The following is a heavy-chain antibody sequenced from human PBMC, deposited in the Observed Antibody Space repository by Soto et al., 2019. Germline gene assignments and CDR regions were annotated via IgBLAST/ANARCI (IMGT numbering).Heavy chain of an antibody. D-gene: IGHD4-17*01. CDR2: ISIIGDIP. Sequence: EVQLLESGGGLVQPGGSLRLSCAASGFTFTTYAMSWVRQPPGKGLEWVSGISIIGDIPYYADSVKGRFTISRDQSKKTVYLQMNSLRAEDTALYYCAKVNSIVGDGDHDYWGQGTLVSVSS. CDR3: AKVNSIVGDGDHDY. J-gene: IGHJ4*02. CDR1: GFTFTTYA. V-gene: IGHV3-23*01.